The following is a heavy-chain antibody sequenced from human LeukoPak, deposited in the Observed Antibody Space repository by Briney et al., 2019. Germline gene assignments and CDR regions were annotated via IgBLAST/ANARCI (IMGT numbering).Heavy chain of an antibody. Sequence: GGSLRLSCAASGFTFSSYEMNWVRQAPGKGLEWVSYISSSGSTIYYADSVKGRFTISRDNAKNSLYLQMNSLRAEDTAVYYCARHGLELNWFDPWGQGTLVTVSS. CDR1: GFTFSSYE. V-gene: IGHV3-48*03. J-gene: IGHJ5*02. CDR3: ARHGLELNWFDP. CDR2: ISSSGSTI. D-gene: IGHD1-7*01.